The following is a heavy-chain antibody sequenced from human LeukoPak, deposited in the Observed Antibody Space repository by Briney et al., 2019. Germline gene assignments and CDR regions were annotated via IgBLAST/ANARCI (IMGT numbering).Heavy chain of an antibody. V-gene: IGHV1-18*01. D-gene: IGHD6-13*01. Sequence: ASVKVSCKASGYTFTSYGISWVRQAPGQGLEWMGWISAYNGNTNYAQKLQGRVTMTTDTSTSTAYMELRSLRSDDTAVYYCARMKQQLVRWNYYYYMDVWGKRTTVTVSS. J-gene: IGHJ6*03. CDR3: ARMKQQLVRWNYYYYMDV. CDR1: GYTFTSYG. CDR2: ISAYNGNT.